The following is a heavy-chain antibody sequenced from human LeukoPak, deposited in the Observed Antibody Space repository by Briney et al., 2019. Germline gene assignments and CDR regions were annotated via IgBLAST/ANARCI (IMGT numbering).Heavy chain of an antibody. CDR2: IYYSGST. D-gene: IGHD5-18*01. J-gene: IGHJ5*02. V-gene: IGHV4-39*01. Sequence: PSETLSLTCTVSGGSISSSSYYWGWIRQPPGKGLEWIGSIYYSGSTYYNPSLKSRVTISVDTSKNQFSLKLSSVTAADTAVYYCARRYIHPSWFDPWGQGTLVTVSS. CDR3: ARRYIHPSWFDP. CDR1: GGSISSSSYY.